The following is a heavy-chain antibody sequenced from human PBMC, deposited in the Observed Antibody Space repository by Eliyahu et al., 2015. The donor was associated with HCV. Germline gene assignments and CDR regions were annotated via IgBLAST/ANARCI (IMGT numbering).Heavy chain of an antibody. Sequence: EINWLRQAPRKGLEWVSYISASGTTVYYTDSVKGRFTISRDNAWNSLYLQMNSLRAEDTAVYFCARSLTGVTGYVFDYWGQGT. J-gene: IGHJ4*02. CDR2: ISASGTTV. CDR3: ARSLTGVTGYVFDY. D-gene: IGHD5-12*01. V-gene: IGHV3-48*03.